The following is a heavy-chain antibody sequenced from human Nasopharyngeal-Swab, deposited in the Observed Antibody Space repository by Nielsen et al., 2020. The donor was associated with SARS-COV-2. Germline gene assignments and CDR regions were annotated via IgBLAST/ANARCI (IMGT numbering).Heavy chain of an antibody. Sequence: ASVKVSCKASGYTFTSYGISWVRQAPGQGLEWMGWINPNSGGTNYAQKFQGWVTMTRDTSISTAYMELSRLRSDDTAVYYCARDRGHGGNSGRGAFDIWGQGTMVTVSS. CDR2: INPNSGGT. CDR1: GYTFTSYG. J-gene: IGHJ3*02. V-gene: IGHV1-2*04. D-gene: IGHD4-23*01. CDR3: ARDRGHGGNSGRGAFDI.